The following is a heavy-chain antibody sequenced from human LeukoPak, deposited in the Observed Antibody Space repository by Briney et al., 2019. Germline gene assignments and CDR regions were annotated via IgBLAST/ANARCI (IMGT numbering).Heavy chain of an antibody. Sequence: GASVKVSCKASGGTFSSYAISWVRQAPGQGLEWMGGIIPIFGTANYAQKFQGRVTITADESTSTAYMELSSLRSEDTAVYYCARSRGRWLRLFDYWGQGTLVTVSS. CDR1: GGTFSSYA. D-gene: IGHD5-12*01. CDR3: ARSRGRWLRLFDY. V-gene: IGHV1-69*13. J-gene: IGHJ4*02. CDR2: IIPIFGTA.